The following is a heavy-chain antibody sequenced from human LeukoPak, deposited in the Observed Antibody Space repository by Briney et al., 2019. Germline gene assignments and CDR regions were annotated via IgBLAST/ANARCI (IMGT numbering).Heavy chain of an antibody. CDR1: GFTFSNFW. D-gene: IGHD1-26*01. V-gene: IGHV3-7*01. CDR3: ASRIVGTPDYFDY. Sequence: PGGSLRLSCEGSGFTFSNFWMSWVRQAPGKGLEWVANIFQDGNDKYYVDSVKGRFTISRDNAKNSLYLQLNSLRVEDTAVYYCASRIVGTPDYFDYWGQGTLVTVSS. J-gene: IGHJ4*02. CDR2: IFQDGNDK.